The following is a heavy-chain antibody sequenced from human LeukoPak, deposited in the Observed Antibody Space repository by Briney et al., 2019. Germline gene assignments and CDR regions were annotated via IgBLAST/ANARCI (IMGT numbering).Heavy chain of an antibody. D-gene: IGHD5-12*01. V-gene: IGHV4-31*03. CDR2: IYYSGST. J-gene: IGHJ4*02. CDR1: GGSISSGGYY. Sequence: NTSETLSLTCTVSGGSISSGGYYWSWIRQHPGKGLEWIGYIYYSGSTYYNPSLKSRVTISVDTSKNQFSLKLSSVTAADTAVYYCARDLSGSGYDWGQGTLVTVSS. CDR3: ARDLSGSGYD.